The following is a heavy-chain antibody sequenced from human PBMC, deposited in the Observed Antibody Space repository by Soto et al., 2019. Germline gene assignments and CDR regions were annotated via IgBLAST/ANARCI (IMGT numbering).Heavy chain of an antibody. V-gene: IGHV4-59*01. CDR1: GGSISDYY. CDR2: IHYSGTT. J-gene: IGHJ4*02. CDR3: ARCVSGYYSGFDH. Sequence: QVQLQESSPGLVKPSETLSLTCNVSGGSISDYYWSWIRQPPGKGLEWIGNIHYSGTTKYNPSLKSRVTISVDTSKSQFSLKLTSVTAADTAMYYCARCVSGYYSGFDHWGQGTLVTVSS. D-gene: IGHD3-22*01.